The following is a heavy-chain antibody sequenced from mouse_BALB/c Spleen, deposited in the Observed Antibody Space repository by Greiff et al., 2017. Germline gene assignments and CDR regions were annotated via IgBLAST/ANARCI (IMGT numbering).Heavy chain of an antibody. V-gene: IGHV1-15*01. Sequence: VQLQQSGAELVRPGASVTLSCKASGYTFTDYEMHWVKQTPVHGLEWIGAIDPETGGTAYNQKFKGKATLTADKSSSTAYMELSSLTSEDSAVYYETRTMNYAMANWGKGPSVPVSP. CDR2: IDPETGGT. D-gene: IGHD2-4*01. CDR3: TRTMNYAMAN. CDR1: GYTFTDYE. J-gene: IGHJ4*01.